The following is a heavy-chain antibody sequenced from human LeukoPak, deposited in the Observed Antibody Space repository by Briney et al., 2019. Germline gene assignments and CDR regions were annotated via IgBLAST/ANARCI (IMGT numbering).Heavy chain of an antibody. J-gene: IGHJ4*02. CDR1: GDSISSYY. Sequence: PSETLSLTCPVSGDSISSYYWSWIRQPPGKGLEWIGYIYNSGSTKYNPSLKSRVTISVDTSKNQISLKLSSVTAADTAVYYCARWDRAGYNLQPLVRWVRGTLVTVSS. CDR3: ARWDRAGYNLQPLVR. D-gene: IGHD5-24*01. V-gene: IGHV4-59*08. CDR2: IYNSGST.